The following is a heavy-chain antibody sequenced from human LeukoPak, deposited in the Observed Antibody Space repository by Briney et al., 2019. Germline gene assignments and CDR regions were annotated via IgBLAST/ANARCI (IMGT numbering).Heavy chain of an antibody. CDR3: RGGGDSLNWFDP. CDR2: IYYSGST. Sequence: SETLSLTCTVSGGSISSSSYYWGWIRQPPGKGLEWIGSIYYSGSTYYNPSLKSRVTISVDTSKNQFSLKLSSVTAADTAVYYCRGGGDSLNWFDPWGQGTLVILSS. V-gene: IGHV4-39*07. J-gene: IGHJ5*02. CDR1: GGSISSSSYY. D-gene: IGHD2-21*02.